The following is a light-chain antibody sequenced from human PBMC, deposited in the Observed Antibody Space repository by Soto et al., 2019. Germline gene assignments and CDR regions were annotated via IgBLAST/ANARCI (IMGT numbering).Light chain of an antibody. V-gene: IGKV3-11*01. CDR3: QQRSKWPIT. CDR1: LSVDIY. CDR2: DAS. Sequence: EIVLTQSPATLSLSPGEGATLSCRSSLSVDIYLASYQQKPGHAPRLLIYDASNRAPGISARFSGSGSKTHFTLTISSVETEDFAVYYCQQRSKWPITFGEGTNLEIK. J-gene: IGKJ4*01.